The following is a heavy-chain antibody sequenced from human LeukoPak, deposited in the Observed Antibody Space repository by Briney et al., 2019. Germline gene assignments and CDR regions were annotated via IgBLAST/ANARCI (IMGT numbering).Heavy chain of an antibody. CDR1: GASITDNY. Sequence: SETLSLTCAVSGASITDNYWMWIRQPPGKGLEWIGYIRSGGNTNYNPALRGRATFSIATSRAQFSLTLTSVSAGDTAIYYCATQYYHINVWGKGTSVIVSS. CDR2: IRSGGNT. D-gene: IGHD2/OR15-2a*01. CDR3: ATQYYHINV. V-gene: IGHV4-59*01. J-gene: IGHJ6*04.